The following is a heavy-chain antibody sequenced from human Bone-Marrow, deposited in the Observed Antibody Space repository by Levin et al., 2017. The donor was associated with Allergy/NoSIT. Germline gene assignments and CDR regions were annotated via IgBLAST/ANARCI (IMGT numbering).Heavy chain of an antibody. D-gene: IGHD5-18*01. CDR1: GISLGRYG. CDR2: MSNDGGNQ. V-gene: IGHV3-30*18. J-gene: IGHJ4*01. CDR3: VKDRDTYGNYYFDY. Sequence: LSLTCAASGISLGRYGMHWVRQAPGRELEWLAVMSNDGGNQHYADSVKGRFTVSRDTSRNTLYLQMNSLRTEDTALYYCVKDRDTYGNYYFDYWCQGAQVTVSS.